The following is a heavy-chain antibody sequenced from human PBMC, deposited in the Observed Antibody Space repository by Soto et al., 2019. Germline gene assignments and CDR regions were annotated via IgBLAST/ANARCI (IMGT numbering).Heavy chain of an antibody. CDR3: ARDLYYGSGGYRWFDP. V-gene: IGHV1-18*04. CDR1: GYTFTSYG. Sequence: QVQLVQSGAEVKKPGASVKVSCKASGYTFTSYGISWVRQAPGQGLEWMGWISAYNGNTNYAQKLQGRVTMTTDTSTTTGYMELRSLRSDNTAVYYCARDLYYGSGGYRWFDPWGQGTLVTVSS. J-gene: IGHJ5*02. D-gene: IGHD3-10*01. CDR2: ISAYNGNT.